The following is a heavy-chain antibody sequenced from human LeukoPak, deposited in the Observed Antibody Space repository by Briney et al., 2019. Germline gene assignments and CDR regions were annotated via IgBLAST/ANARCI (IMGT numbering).Heavy chain of an antibody. V-gene: IGHV3-21*01. CDR3: ARDPSHYYDSSGYYAEPWFDP. Sequence: PGGSLRLSCAASGFTFSSYSMNWVRQAPGKGLEWVSSISSSSSYIYYADSVKGRFTISRDNAKNSLYLQMNSLRAEDTAVYYCARDPSHYYDSSGYYAEPWFDPWGQGTLVTVSS. CDR2: ISSSSSYI. CDR1: GFTFSSYS. J-gene: IGHJ5*02. D-gene: IGHD3-22*01.